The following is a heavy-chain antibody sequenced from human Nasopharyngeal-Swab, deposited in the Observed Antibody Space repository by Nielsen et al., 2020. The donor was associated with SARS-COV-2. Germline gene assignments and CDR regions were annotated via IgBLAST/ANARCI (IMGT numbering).Heavy chain of an antibody. V-gene: IGHV3-33*01. CDR3: ARAGALSAGTPTSWIDY. CDR2: IWNDGGNK. CDR1: GFTFTTYG. D-gene: IGHD1-7*01. Sequence: GESLKISCATSGFTFTTYGMHWVRQSLGKGLEWVAVIWNDGGNKYYADSVKGRFTISSDNSMNTLYLQMNSLRAEDTAVYYCARAGALSAGTPTSWIDYWGQGTLVTVSS. J-gene: IGHJ4*02.